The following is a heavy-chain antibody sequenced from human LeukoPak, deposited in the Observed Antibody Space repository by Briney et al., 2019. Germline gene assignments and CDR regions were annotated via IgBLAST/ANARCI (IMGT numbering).Heavy chain of an antibody. D-gene: IGHD4-17*01. CDR2: INHSGST. CDR1: GGSFSGYY. CDR3: APPSSPTFYGDYGFGDY. V-gene: IGHV4-34*01. J-gene: IGHJ4*02. Sequence: SETLSLTCAVYGGSFSGYYWSWIRQPPGKGLEWIGGINHSGSTYYNPSLKSRVTISVDTSKNQFSLKLSSVTAADTAVYYCAPPSSPTFYGDYGFGDYWGQGTLVTVSS.